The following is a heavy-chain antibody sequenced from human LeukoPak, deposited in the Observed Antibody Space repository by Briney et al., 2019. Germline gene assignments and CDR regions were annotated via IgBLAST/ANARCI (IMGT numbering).Heavy chain of an antibody. CDR3: ARGYCSGGDCYEFDV. CDR1: GYTFIGYY. J-gene: IGHJ3*01. V-gene: IGHV1-2*02. CDR2: INPNNGGT. D-gene: IGHD2-15*01. Sequence: ASVKVSCKASGYTFIGYYIHWVRQAPGQGLEWMGWINPNNGGTNYAQNFRGRVTMTRDTSIGTAYMDLSRLRSDDTALYYCARGYCSGGDCYEFDVWGQGTMVTVSS.